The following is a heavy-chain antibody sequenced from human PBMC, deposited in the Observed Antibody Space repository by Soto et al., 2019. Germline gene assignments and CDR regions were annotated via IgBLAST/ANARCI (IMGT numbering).Heavy chain of an antibody. J-gene: IGHJ4*02. D-gene: IGHD3-16*01. CDR3: AKALSGAGGYDFDY. CDR2: ISGSGGRT. V-gene: IGHV3-23*01. Sequence: GGSLRLSCAASGFTFSSYAMSWVRQAPGKGLEWVSAISGSGGRTYYADSVKGRFTIARDNSKNTLYLQMNSLRAEDTAVYYCAKALSGAGGYDFDYWGQGTLVTVSS. CDR1: GFTFSSYA.